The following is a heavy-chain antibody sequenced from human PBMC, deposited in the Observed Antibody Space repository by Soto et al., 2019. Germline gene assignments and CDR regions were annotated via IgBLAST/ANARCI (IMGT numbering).Heavy chain of an antibody. V-gene: IGHV1-46*01. CDR1: GYTFTSYY. CDR3: ARDSKYSSGWYGRIYYYYGMDV. D-gene: IGHD6-19*01. J-gene: IGHJ6*02. Sequence: ASVKVSCKASGYTFTSYYMHWVRQAPGQGLEWMGIINPSGGSTSYAQKFQGRVTMTRDTSTSTVHMELSSLRSEDTAVYYCARDSKYSSGWYGRIYYYYGMDVWGQGTTVTVSS. CDR2: INPSGGST.